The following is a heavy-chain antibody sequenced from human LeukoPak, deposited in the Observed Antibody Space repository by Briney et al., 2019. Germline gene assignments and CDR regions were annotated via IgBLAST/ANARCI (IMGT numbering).Heavy chain of an antibody. J-gene: IGHJ2*01. V-gene: IGHV1-18*01. Sequence: ASVNVSFKASGYTFTSYGISWVRQAPGQGLEWMGWISAYNGNTNYAQKLQGRVTMTTDTSTSTAYMELRSLRSDDTAVYYCARDRVVWYFDLWGRGTLVTVSS. CDR2: ISAYNGNT. D-gene: IGHD3-10*01. CDR3: ARDRVVWYFDL. CDR1: GYTFTSYG.